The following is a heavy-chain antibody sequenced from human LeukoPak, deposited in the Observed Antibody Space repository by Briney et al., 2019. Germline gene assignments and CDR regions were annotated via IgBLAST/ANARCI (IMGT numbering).Heavy chain of an antibody. J-gene: IGHJ4*02. Sequence: SETLSLTCAVYGGSFSGYYWSWIRQPPGKGLEWIGSIYHSGSTYYNPSLKSRVTISVDTSKNQFSLKLSSVTAADTAVYYCASLQDYYGSGSTTVWGQGTLVTVSS. CDR2: IYHSGST. V-gene: IGHV4-34*01. CDR1: GGSFSGYY. D-gene: IGHD3-10*01. CDR3: ASLQDYYGSGSTTV.